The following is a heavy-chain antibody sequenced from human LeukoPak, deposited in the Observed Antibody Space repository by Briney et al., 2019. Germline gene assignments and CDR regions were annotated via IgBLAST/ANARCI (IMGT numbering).Heavy chain of an antibody. J-gene: IGHJ4*02. CDR2: IIPILGIA. Sequence: GASVKVSCTASGGTFSSYAISWVRQAPGQGLEWMGRIIPILGIANYAQKFQGRVTITADKSTSTAYMELSSLRSEDTAVYYCARGARSSGYYSLDYWGQGTLVTVSS. V-gene: IGHV1-69*04. CDR3: ARGARSSGYYSLDY. D-gene: IGHD3-22*01. CDR1: GGTFSSYA.